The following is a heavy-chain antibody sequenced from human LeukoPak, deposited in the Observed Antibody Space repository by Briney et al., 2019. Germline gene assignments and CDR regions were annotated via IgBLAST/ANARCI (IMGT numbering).Heavy chain of an antibody. CDR1: GFTFSSYA. CDR2: ISSSSGYI. J-gene: IGHJ4*02. D-gene: IGHD2-21*02. CDR3: ARDRLEAVTDDDYFDY. V-gene: IGHV3-21*01. Sequence: GGSLRLSCAASGFTFSSYAMNWVRQAPGKGLEWVSSISSSSGYIFYADSVKGRFTISRDNSKNTVYLQMNSLRAEDTGVYYCARDRLEAVTDDDYFDYWGQGTLVTVSS.